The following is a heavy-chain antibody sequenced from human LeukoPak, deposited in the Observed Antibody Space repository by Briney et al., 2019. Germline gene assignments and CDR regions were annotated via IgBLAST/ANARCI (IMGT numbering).Heavy chain of an antibody. D-gene: IGHD2-2*02. CDR3: ASPHCSSTTCYTPTRIDY. J-gene: IGHJ4*02. Sequence: GGSLRLSCVASGFTFSSYSMNWVRQAPGKGLEWVSYISSSSSTIYYADSVKGRFTISRDNAKNSLYLQMNSLRAEDTAVYYCASPHCSSTTCYTPTRIDYWGQGTLVTVSS. CDR2: ISSSSSTI. CDR1: GFTFSSYS. V-gene: IGHV3-48*01.